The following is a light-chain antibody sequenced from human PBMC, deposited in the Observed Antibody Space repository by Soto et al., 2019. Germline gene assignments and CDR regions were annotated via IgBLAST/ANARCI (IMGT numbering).Light chain of an antibody. V-gene: IGLV2-23*01. J-gene: IGLJ1*01. Sequence: QSALTQPASVSGFSGLSITISCTGTSSDVGSYNLVSWYQQHPGKAPKLVIYENSKWPSGISHRFSGSKFGNTASLTISGLHAEDDADYYCCSYAASDTVYVFGTGTKLTVL. CDR2: ENS. CDR3: CSYAASDTVYV. CDR1: SSDVGSYNL.